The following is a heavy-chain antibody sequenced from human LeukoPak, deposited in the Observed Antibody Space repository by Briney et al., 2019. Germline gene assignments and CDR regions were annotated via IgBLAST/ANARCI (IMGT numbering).Heavy chain of an antibody. CDR3: AKDRASSGSPRGFDY. J-gene: IGHJ4*02. D-gene: IGHD6-19*01. Sequence: GGSLRLSCAASGFTFSSYGMHWVRQAPGKGLELVAFIRYDGSNKYYADSVKGRFTISRDNSKNTPYLQMNSLRAEDTAVYYCAKDRASSGSPRGFDYWGQGTLVTVSS. CDR1: GFTFSSYG. CDR2: IRYDGSNK. V-gene: IGHV3-30*02.